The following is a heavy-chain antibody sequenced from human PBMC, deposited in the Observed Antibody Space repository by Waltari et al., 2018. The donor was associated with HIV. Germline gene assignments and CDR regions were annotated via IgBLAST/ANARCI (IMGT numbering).Heavy chain of an antibody. Sequence: QVQLQESGPGLMKPSETLSLTCTASGGPISSYYCSWIRQPAGKGLEWIGRIYTSGSTNYNPSLNSRVTMSVDTSKNQFSLKLSSVTAADTAVYYCARDKYGSGNNYYYYGMDVWGQGTTVTVSS. D-gene: IGHD3-10*01. CDR2: IYTSGST. J-gene: IGHJ6*02. V-gene: IGHV4-4*07. CDR1: GGPISSYY. CDR3: ARDKYGSGNNYYYYGMDV.